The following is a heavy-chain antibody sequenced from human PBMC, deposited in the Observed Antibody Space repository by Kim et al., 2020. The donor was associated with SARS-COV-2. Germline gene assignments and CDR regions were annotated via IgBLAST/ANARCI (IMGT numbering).Heavy chain of an antibody. CDR2: INTNTGNL. CDR3: ARGGSGGSPYYGMDV. V-gene: IGHV7-4-1*02. CDR1: GYTFTSYA. D-gene: IGHD2-15*01. Sequence: ASVKVSCKASGYTFTSYAMNWVRQAPGQGLEWMGWINTNTGNLTYAQGFTGRFVFSLDTSVSTAYLQISSLKAEDTAVYYCARGGSGGSPYYGMDVWGQGTTVTVSS. J-gene: IGHJ6*02.